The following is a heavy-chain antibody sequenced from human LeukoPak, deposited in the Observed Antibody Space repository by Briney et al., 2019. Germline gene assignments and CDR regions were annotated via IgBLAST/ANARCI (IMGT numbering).Heavy chain of an antibody. J-gene: IGHJ4*02. CDR2: ISGSGGSA. D-gene: IGHD3-3*01. Sequence: GGSLRLSCAASGFTFSSYAMSWVRQAPGKGLAWVSTISGSGGSAFYADSVKGRFTISRDNSKNTLYLQMNSLRAEDTAIYYCARLRFLEWFNLESGDYWGQGTLVTVSS. CDR1: GFTFSSYA. V-gene: IGHV3-23*01. CDR3: ARLRFLEWFNLESGDY.